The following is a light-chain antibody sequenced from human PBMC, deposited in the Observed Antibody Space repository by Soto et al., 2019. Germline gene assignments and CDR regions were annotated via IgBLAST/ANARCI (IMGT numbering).Light chain of an antibody. CDR2: AAS. V-gene: IGKV3-20*01. J-gene: IGKJ2*01. CDR3: QQYGSSPKT. Sequence: EIVLTQSPSTLSLSPGERATLSCRASQTVSSSYLAWYQQKPGQAPRLLIYAASSRATGIPDRFSGSGSGTDFTLSISRLQPEDFAVYYCQQYGSSPKTFGQGTKLEIK. CDR1: QTVSSSY.